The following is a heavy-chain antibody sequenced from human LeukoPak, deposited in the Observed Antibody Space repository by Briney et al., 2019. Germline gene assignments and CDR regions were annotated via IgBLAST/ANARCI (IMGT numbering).Heavy chain of an antibody. CDR1: GFSVSGNY. V-gene: IGHV3-53*01. D-gene: IGHD5-18*01. CDR3: AKDDSAYSYASFDY. CDR2: IYSGGTA. J-gene: IGHJ4*02. Sequence: GGSLRLSCAASGFSVSGNYMHWVRQAPGKGLEWVSVIYSGGTAYYADSVKGRFTISRDNSKNTLYLQVNSLRAEDTAVYYCAKDDSAYSYASFDYWGQGTLVTVSS.